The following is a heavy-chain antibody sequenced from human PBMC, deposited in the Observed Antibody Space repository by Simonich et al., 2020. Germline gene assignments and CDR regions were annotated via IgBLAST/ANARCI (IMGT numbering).Heavy chain of an antibody. CDR1: GFTFSSYA. D-gene: IGHD3-22*01. CDR3: AKDLGERITMIVVVIDAFDI. Sequence: GGGLVQPGGSLRLSCAASGFTFSSYAMSWVRQAPGKGLEWGSAISGSGGSTYHADSVKGRFPISRDNSKNTLYLQMNSLRAEDTAVYYCAKDLGERITMIVVVIDAFDIWGQGTMVTVSS. J-gene: IGHJ3*02. CDR2: ISGSGGST. V-gene: IGHV3-23*01.